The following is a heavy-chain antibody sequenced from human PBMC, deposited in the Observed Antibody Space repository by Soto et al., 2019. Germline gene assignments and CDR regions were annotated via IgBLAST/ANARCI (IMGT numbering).Heavy chain of an antibody. CDR2: ISYDGSNK. Sequence: QVQLVESGGGVVQPGRSLRLSCAASGFTFSSYAMHWVRQAPGKGLERVAVISYDGSNKYYADSVKGRFTISRDNSKNTLYLQMNSLRAEHTAVYYCARVVEGFGELLYWAFDYWGQGTLVTVTS. J-gene: IGHJ4*02. CDR3: ARVVEGFGELLYWAFDY. CDR1: GFTFSSYA. D-gene: IGHD3-10*01. V-gene: IGHV3-30-3*01.